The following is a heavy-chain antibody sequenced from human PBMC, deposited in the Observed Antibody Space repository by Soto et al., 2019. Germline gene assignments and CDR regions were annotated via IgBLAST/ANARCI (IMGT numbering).Heavy chain of an antibody. CDR2: ISRISTGI. CDR1: VFTFILYS. Sequence: EVQLVESGGGLVQPGGSLRLSCAASVFTFILYSMSWGRQAPGRGRVWVSEISRISTGIHYADSVKGRFTISRDDATNSMHLQMNSLRDGDTAVFYCSKAVTWGLDVWGQGTTVSISS. CDR3: SKAVTWGLDV. D-gene: IGHD3-10*01. J-gene: IGHJ6*02. V-gene: IGHV3-48*02.